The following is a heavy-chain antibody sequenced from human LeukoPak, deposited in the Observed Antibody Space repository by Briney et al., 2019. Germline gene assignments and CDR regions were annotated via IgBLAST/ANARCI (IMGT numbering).Heavy chain of an antibody. J-gene: IGHJ4*02. Sequence: SETLSLTCTVSGGSISSYYWSWIRQPPGKGLEWIGYIYYSGSTNYNPSLKSRVTISVDTSKNQFSLKLGSVTAADTAVYYCARHENGDYVDYWGQGTLVTASS. D-gene: IGHD4-17*01. CDR1: GGSISSYY. CDR3: ARHENGDYVDY. V-gene: IGHV4-59*08. CDR2: IYYSGST.